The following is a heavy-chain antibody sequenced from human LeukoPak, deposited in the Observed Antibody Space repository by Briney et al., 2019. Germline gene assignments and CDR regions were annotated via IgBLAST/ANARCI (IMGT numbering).Heavy chain of an antibody. V-gene: IGHV4-39*01. CDR2: IYYSGST. J-gene: IGHJ4*02. D-gene: IGHD6-13*01. CDR1: GGSISSSSYY. CDR3: ASGQQLVIFYY. Sequence: PSETLSLTCTVSGGSISSSSYYWGWIRQPPGKGLEWIGSIYYSGSTYNNPSLKSRVTISVDTSKNQFSLKLRSVTAADTAVYYCASGQQLVIFYYWGQGTLVTVSS.